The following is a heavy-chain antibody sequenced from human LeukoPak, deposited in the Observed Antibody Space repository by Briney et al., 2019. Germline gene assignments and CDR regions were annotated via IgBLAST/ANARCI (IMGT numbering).Heavy chain of an antibody. CDR2: IYYSGST. D-gene: IGHD3-9*01. CDR1: GGSFSGYY. V-gene: IGHV4-59*08. J-gene: IGHJ4*02. Sequence: PSETLSLTCAVYGGSFSGYYWSWIRQPPGKGLEWIGYIYYSGSTNYNPSLKSRVTISVDTSKNQFSLKLSSVTAADTAVYYCARINVLRYFDRTFYFDYWGQGTLVTVSS. CDR3: ARINVLRYFDRTFYFDY.